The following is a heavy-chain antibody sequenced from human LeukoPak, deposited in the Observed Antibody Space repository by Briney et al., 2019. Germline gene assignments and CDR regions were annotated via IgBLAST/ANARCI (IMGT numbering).Heavy chain of an antibody. J-gene: IGHJ6*03. V-gene: IGHV1-18*01. CDR3: ARRSHSMIVVGDFYYYYYMDV. CDR1: GYTFTNYG. D-gene: IGHD3-22*01. Sequence: ASVKVPCKTSGYTFTNYGIGWVRQAPGQGLEWLGWTSGYNGTANYAQKLQGRVTMTTDTSTSTAYMELRSLRSDDTAVYYCARRSHSMIVVGDFYYYYYMDVWGKGTTVTVSS. CDR2: TSGYNGTA.